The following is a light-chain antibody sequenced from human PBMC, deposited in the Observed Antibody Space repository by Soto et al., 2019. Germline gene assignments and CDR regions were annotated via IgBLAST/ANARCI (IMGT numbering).Light chain of an antibody. Sequence: ASVEARDSTTGRASQGISTSLAWYQQKPGKPPKFLIFYASNLQSGVPSRFSGSGSGRDFTFTISSLQPEDTATYFCQNYDNFPFTFGQGTRLEIK. CDR1: QGISTS. CDR3: QNYDNFPFT. J-gene: IGKJ5*01. CDR2: YAS. V-gene: IGKV1D-16*01.